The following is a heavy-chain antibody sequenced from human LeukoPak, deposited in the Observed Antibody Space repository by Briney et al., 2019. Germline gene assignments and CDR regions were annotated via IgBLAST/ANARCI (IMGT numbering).Heavy chain of an antibody. CDR1: GGSISNNN. V-gene: IGHV3-30*02. CDR2: IRYDGSNK. D-gene: IGHD3-3*01. Sequence: PSGTLSLTCAVSGGSISNNNWWSWVRQAPGKGLEWVAFIRYDGSNKYYADSVKGRFTISRDNSKNTLYLQMNSLRAEGTAVYYCAKALLLSGNDFWSGSQYYFDYWGQGTLVTVSS. J-gene: IGHJ4*02. CDR3: AKALLLSGNDFWSGSQYYFDY.